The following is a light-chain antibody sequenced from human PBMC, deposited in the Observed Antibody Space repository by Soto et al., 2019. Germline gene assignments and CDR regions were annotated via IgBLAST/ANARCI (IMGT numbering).Light chain of an antibody. CDR3: CSYAGTGVDYYV. CDR2: EVS. V-gene: IGLV2-14*01. Sequence: QSVLTQPASVSGSPGQSITISCTGSSSDVGGYNYVSWYQQHPDKAPKLMIYEVSNRPSGISNRFSGSKSGNTASLTLSGLQAEDEADYYCCSYAGTGVDYYVFGSGTKLTVL. J-gene: IGLJ1*01. CDR1: SSDVGGYNY.